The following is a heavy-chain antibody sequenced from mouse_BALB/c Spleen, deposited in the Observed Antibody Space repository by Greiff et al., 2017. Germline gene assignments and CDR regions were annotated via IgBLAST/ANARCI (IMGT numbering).Heavy chain of an antibody. CDR2: ISSGGSYT. V-gene: IGHV5-9-4*01. J-gene: IGHJ3*01. D-gene: IGHD2-1*01. CDR3: ARDRPYGNFPWFAY. Sequence: DVQLVESGGGLVKPGGSLKLSCAASGFTFSSYAMSWVRQSPEKRLEWVAEISSGGSYTYYPDTVTGRFTISRDNAKNTLYLEMSSLRSEDTAMYYCARDRPYGNFPWFAYWGQGTLVTVSA. CDR1: GFTFSSYA.